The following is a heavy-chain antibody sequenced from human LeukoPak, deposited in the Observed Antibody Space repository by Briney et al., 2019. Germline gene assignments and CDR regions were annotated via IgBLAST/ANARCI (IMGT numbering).Heavy chain of an antibody. CDR3: ARSINYPAYYYMDV. Sequence: SETLSLTCAVYGGSFSGYYWSWIRQPPGKGLEWIGEINHSGSTNYNPSLKSRVTISVDTSKNQFSLKLSSVTAADTAVHYCARSINYPAYYYMDVWGKGTTVTVSS. CDR1: GGSFSGYY. J-gene: IGHJ6*03. D-gene: IGHD4-11*01. V-gene: IGHV4-34*01. CDR2: INHSGST.